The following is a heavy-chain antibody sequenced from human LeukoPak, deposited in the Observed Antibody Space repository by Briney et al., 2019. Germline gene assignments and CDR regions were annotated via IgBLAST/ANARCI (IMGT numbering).Heavy chain of an antibody. J-gene: IGHJ3*02. D-gene: IGHD3-10*01. Sequence: ASVKVSCKASGYTFTSYDINWVRQATGQGLEWMGWMNPNSGNTGYAQKFQGRVTMTRITSISTAYMELSSLRSEGTAVYYCARARITMVRGVKNAFDIWGQGTMVTVSS. CDR2: MNPNSGNT. V-gene: IGHV1-8*01. CDR1: GYTFTSYD. CDR3: ARARITMVRGVKNAFDI.